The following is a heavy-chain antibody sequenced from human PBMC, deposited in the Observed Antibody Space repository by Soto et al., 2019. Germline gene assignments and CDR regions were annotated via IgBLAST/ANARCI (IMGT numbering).Heavy chain of an antibody. Sequence: SCTASGCTFTSYGISWVRQAPGQGLEWMGWISAYNGNTNYAQKLQGRVTMTTDTSTSTAYMELRSLRSDDTAVYYCARNYDFWSGYYGFDPWGQGTLVTVSS. V-gene: IGHV1-18*01. J-gene: IGHJ5*02. CDR3: ARNYDFWSGYYGFDP. CDR2: ISAYNGNT. CDR1: GCTFTSYG. D-gene: IGHD3-3*01.